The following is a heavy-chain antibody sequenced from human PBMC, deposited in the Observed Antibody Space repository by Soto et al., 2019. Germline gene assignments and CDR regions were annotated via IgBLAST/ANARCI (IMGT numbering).Heavy chain of an antibody. CDR1: GYTFTGYY. CDR2: INPNSGGT. Sequence: QVQLVQSGAEVKKPGASVKVSCKASGYTFTGYYMHWVRQAPGQGPEWMGWINPNSGGTNYAQKFQGWVTMTRDTSISTAYMELSRLRSDDTAVYYCAREVAARPRVFDYWGQGTLVTVSS. D-gene: IGHD6-6*01. CDR3: AREVAARPRVFDY. V-gene: IGHV1-2*04. J-gene: IGHJ4*02.